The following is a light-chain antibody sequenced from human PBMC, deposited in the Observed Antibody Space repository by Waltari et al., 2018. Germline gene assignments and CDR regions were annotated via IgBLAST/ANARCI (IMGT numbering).Light chain of an antibody. V-gene: IGKV2-28*01. CDR2: LGS. Sequence: DIVMTQSPLSLPVTPGEPASISCRSSQSLLHSNGYNYLDWYLQKPGQSPQLLIYLGSNRASGVPDRVSGSGSGTDFTLKISRVEAEDVGVYYCMQALQTPVTVGPGTKVDIK. CDR1: QSLLHSNGYNY. CDR3: MQALQTPVT. J-gene: IGKJ3*01.